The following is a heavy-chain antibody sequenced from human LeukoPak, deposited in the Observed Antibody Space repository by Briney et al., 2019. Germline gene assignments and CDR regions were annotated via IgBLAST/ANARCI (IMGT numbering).Heavy chain of an antibody. CDR2: FYVGGAT. D-gene: IGHD5-12*01. V-gene: IGHV3-53*01. Sequence: PGGSLRLSCADPGCSVTNNYMSSVRQAPGKGLERVSVFYVGGATYYADSVKCRFTISRDNAKNSLYLQMNSLRAEDTAVYYCAREPGDEWLQNIDYWGQGTLVTVSS. J-gene: IGHJ4*02. CDR1: GCSVTNNY. CDR3: AREPGDEWLQNIDY.